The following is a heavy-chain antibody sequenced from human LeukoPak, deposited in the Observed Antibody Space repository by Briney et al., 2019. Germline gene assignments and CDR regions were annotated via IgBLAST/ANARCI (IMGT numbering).Heavy chain of an antibody. Sequence: SETLSLTCTVSGGSISSSSYYWGWIRQPPGKGLEWIGSIYYSGSTHYNPSLKSRVTISVDTSKNQFSLKLSSVTAADTAVYYCAREVLETYYYGSGSYYYMDVWGKGTTVTISS. CDR3: AREVLETYYYGSGSYYYMDV. V-gene: IGHV4-39*07. CDR2: IYYSGST. CDR1: GGSISSSSYY. J-gene: IGHJ6*03. D-gene: IGHD3-10*01.